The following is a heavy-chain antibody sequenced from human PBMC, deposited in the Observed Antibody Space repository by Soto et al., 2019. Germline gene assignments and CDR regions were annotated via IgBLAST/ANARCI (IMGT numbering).Heavy chain of an antibody. CDR3: ARKDKSGYFNWFDP. D-gene: IGHD3-22*01. CDR1: GDKFASYW. J-gene: IGHJ5*02. V-gene: IGHV5-51*01. CDR2: IFPSDSDT. Sequence: GESLEISCSTAGDKFASYWIALVRQMPGKGLEWMGIIFPSDSDTRYSPSFQGQVTISADRSTSTVFLQWASLKASDTAVYFCARKDKSGYFNWFDPWGQGTLVTVSS.